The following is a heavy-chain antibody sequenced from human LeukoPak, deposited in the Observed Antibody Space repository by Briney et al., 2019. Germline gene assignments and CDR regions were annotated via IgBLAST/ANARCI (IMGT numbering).Heavy chain of an antibody. V-gene: IGHV3-15*01. CDR2: IRNDRIT. CDR1: GLPFHYPW. J-gene: IGHJ4*02. Sequence: GSLRLSCVLSGLPFHYPWMSLVRQAPGKGLEWVGRIRNDRITDYAAPVQGRFSISRDNSKNTFYLQMNSLRTEDTGMYFCTWMATIFTVDYWGQGTLVTVSS. D-gene: IGHD5-12*01. CDR3: TWMATIFTVDY.